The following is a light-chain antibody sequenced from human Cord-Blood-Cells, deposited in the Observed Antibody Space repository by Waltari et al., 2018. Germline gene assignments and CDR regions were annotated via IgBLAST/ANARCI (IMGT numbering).Light chain of an antibody. CDR1: QSISSW. CDR2: DAS. Sequence: DIQMTQSPSTLPASVGDRVTTTCRASQSISSWLAWYQQKPGKAPKLLIYDASSLESGVPSRFSGSGSGTEFTLTISSLQPDDFATYYCQQYNSFSWTFGQGTKVEIK. J-gene: IGKJ1*01. CDR3: QQYNSFSWT. V-gene: IGKV1-5*01.